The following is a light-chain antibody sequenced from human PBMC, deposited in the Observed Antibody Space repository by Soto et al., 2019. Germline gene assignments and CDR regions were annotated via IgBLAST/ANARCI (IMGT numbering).Light chain of an antibody. CDR1: QSVSSY. V-gene: IGKV3-11*01. Sequence: EIVLTQSPATLSLSPGERATLSCRASQSVSSYLAWYQQKPGQAPRLLIYDASNRATGIPDRFSGSGSGKDFTLTISSLEPEDFAVYYCQPRSNWPITFGQGTRLEMK. J-gene: IGKJ5*01. CDR2: DAS. CDR3: QPRSNWPIT.